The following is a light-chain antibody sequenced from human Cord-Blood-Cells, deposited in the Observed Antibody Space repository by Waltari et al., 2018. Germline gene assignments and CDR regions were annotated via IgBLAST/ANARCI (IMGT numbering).Light chain of an antibody. V-gene: IGKV3-15*01. Sequence: EIVMTQSPATLSVSPGERATLSCRASQSVSSNLAWYQQKPGQVTRHLIYCASTRATGIPARFSGSGSGTEFTLTISSLQSEDFAVYYCQQYNNWPLTFGGGTKVEIK. J-gene: IGKJ4*01. CDR2: CAS. CDR3: QQYNNWPLT. CDR1: QSVSSN.